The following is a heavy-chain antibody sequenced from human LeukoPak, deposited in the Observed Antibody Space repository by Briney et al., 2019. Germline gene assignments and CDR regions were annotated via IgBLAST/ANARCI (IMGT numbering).Heavy chain of an antibody. D-gene: IGHD6-19*01. V-gene: IGHV3-9*03. CDR1: GFTFDDYA. CDR3: AKDIGSSGWYWSYFDY. J-gene: IGHJ4*02. CDR2: ISWNSGSI. Sequence: GGSPRLSCAASGFTFDDYAMHWVRQAPGKGLEWVSGISWNSGSIGYADSVKGRFTISRDNAKNSLYLQMNSLRAEDMALYYCAKDIGSSGWYWSYFDYWGQGTLVTVSS.